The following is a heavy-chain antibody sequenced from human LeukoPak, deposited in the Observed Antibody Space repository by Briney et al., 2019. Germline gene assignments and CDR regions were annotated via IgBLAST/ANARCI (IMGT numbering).Heavy chain of an antibody. Sequence: GESLKIPCQGSGYSFTSYWIGWVRQAAGKGLEWVSSVTGSGSSTYYAHSGKGRFTISRDNSKDTLYLQMNSLRAEDTAVYYCAKEIWPTVTTPGHTYFDYWGQGALVNVSS. CDR3: AKEIWPTVTTPGHTYFDY. D-gene: IGHD4-17*01. J-gene: IGHJ4*02. CDR2: VTGSGSST. CDR1: GYSFTSYW. V-gene: IGHV3-23*01.